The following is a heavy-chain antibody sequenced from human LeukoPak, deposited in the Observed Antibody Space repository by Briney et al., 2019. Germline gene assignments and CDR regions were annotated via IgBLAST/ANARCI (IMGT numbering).Heavy chain of an antibody. CDR2: ISSSSGTI. J-gene: IGHJ6*03. CDR1: GFTFSSYS. CDR3: ARARGDYGYYYMDV. V-gene: IGHV3-48*01. Sequence: GGSLKLSRAASGFTFSSYSMNWVRQAPGKGLGWLSYISSSSGTIYYADSVKGRFTISRDNAKNSLYLQMNSLRAEDTAVYYCARARGDYGYYYMDVWGKGTTVTVSS. D-gene: IGHD4-17*01.